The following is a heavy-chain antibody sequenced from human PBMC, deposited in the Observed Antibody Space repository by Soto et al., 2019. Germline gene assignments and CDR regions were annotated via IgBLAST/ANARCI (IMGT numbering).Heavy chain of an antibody. J-gene: IGHJ5*02. V-gene: IGHV4-30-2*01. D-gene: IGHD1-1*01. CDR2: IYHSGST. CDR3: VRAGGYSFWFDP. Sequence: QLQLQESGSGLVKPSQTLSLTCAVSGGSISSGGYSWSWIRQPPGKGLEWIGYIYHSGSTYYNPSLKSRVTISVDRSKNQFSLKLSSVTAADTAVYYCVRAGGYSFWFDPWGQGTLVTVSS. CDR1: GGSISSGGYS.